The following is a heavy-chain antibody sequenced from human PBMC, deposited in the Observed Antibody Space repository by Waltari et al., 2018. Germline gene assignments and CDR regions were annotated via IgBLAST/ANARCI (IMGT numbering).Heavy chain of an antibody. Sequence: QVQLQESGPGLVKPSETLSLTCTVSGGSISSYYWSWIRQPPGKGLEWIGYIYYSGSTNYNPSRKSRVTISVDTSKNQFSLKLSSVTAADTAVYYCARDRTGIAVAAPYWYFDLWGRGTLVTVSS. CDR1: GGSISSYY. J-gene: IGHJ2*01. V-gene: IGHV4-59*01. CDR2: IYYSGST. CDR3: ARDRTGIAVAAPYWYFDL. D-gene: IGHD6-19*01.